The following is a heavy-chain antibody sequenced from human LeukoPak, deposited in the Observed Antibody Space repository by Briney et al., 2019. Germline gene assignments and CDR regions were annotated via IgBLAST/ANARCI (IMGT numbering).Heavy chain of an antibody. Sequence: PGGSLRLSCAASGFTFSSYSMNWVRQAPGKGLEWVSSISSSSSYIYYADSVKGRFTISRDNSKNTLYLQMNSLRAEDTAVYYCAKDTGYCTNGVSCSAGGNDYWGQGTLVTVSS. D-gene: IGHD2-8*01. V-gene: IGHV3-21*01. CDR2: ISSSSSYI. CDR1: GFTFSSYS. CDR3: AKDTGYCTNGVSCSAGGNDY. J-gene: IGHJ4*02.